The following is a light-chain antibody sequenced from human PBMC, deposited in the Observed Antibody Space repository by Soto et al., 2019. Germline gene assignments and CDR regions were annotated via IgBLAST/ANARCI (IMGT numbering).Light chain of an antibody. CDR3: QQYGSSPPT. CDR2: GAS. CDR1: QSLSSSY. V-gene: IGKV3-20*01. Sequence: EIVLTQSPGTLSLSPGERATLSCTASQSLSSSYLAWYQQKPGQAPRLLIYGASGRATGIPDRFSGGGSGADFTLTISRLEPGDSAMYYCQQYGSSPPTFGQGTKVEIK. J-gene: IGKJ1*01.